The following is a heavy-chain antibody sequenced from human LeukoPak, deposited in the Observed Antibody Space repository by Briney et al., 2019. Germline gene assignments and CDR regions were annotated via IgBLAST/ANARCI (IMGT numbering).Heavy chain of an antibody. D-gene: IGHD3-3*01. CDR1: GGSSSGYY. J-gene: IGHJ3*02. CDR3: ARGPYRYDFWSGYSLGAFDI. Sequence: SETLSLTCAVYGGSSSGYYWSWIPQPPGKGLERSGEIYHSGSTNYNPSPKSRVTLSVDKSNNQFSLKLSSATAADAAGYYCARGPYRYDFWSGYSLGAFDIWGQGTIVTVSS. V-gene: IGHV4-34*01. CDR2: IYHSGST.